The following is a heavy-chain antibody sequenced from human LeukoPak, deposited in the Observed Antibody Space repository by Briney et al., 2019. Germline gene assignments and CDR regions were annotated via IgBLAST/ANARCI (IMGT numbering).Heavy chain of an antibody. J-gene: IGHJ4*02. D-gene: IGHD3-16*01. CDR2: IYPGDSDT. V-gene: IGHV5-51*01. CDR1: GYSFPSYW. Sequence: GESLKISCKGSGYSFPSYWIGWGRQMPGKGLEWMGIIYPGDSDTRYSPSFQGQVTTSDDKAIRTAYLQWSSVKASDTAMYFCAIRLVAKGFDYWGQGTLVTVSS. CDR3: AIRLVAKGFDY.